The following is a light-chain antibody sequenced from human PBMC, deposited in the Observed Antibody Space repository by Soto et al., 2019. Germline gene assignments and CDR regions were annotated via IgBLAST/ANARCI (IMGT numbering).Light chain of an antibody. J-gene: IGKJ5*01. CDR2: DAS. Sequence: EIVLPQSPATLSLSPGARAPLSCRASQSVSSYLAWYQQKPGQAPRLLISDASNRATGIPARFSGSGSGTDFTLNISTLEPEDFAVYYCQHRSEWPVSFGQGTDWRL. CDR1: QSVSSY. CDR3: QHRSEWPVS. V-gene: IGKV3-11*01.